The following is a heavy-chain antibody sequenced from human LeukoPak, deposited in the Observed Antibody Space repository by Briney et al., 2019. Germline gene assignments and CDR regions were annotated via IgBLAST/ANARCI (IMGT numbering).Heavy chain of an antibody. CDR3: ARDRDVGMVREPYYFDY. D-gene: IGHD3-10*01. J-gene: IGHJ4*02. CDR1: GGTFSSYA. CDR2: IIPISGTT. Sequence: GSSVKVSCKASGGTFSSYAISWVRQAPGQGLEWMGGIIPISGTTNYAQKFQGRVTITADESTSTAYMELSSLRSEDTAVYYCARDRDVGMVREPYYFDYWGQGTLVTVSS. V-gene: IGHV1-69*01.